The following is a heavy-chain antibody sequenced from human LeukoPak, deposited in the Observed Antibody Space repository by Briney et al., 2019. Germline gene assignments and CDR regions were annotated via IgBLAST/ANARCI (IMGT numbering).Heavy chain of an antibody. J-gene: IGHJ2*01. CDR1: GGSISSGGYS. CDR3: ASKSVYAHDWWYFDL. CDR2: IYHSGST. Sequence: PSQTLSLTCAVSGGSISSGGYSWSWVRQPPGKGLEWIGYIYHSGSTYYNPSLKSRVTISVDRSKNQFSLKLSSVTAADTAVYYCASKSVYAHDWWYFDLWGRGTLVTVSS. D-gene: IGHD3-9*01. V-gene: IGHV4-30-2*01.